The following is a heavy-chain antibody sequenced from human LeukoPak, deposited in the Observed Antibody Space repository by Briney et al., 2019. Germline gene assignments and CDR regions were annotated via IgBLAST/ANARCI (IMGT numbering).Heavy chain of an antibody. CDR1: GYTFTSYD. CDR2: INPNRDNP. Sequence: ASVNVSCKASGYTFTSYDINWVRQATGQGRECMGWINPNRDNPGYAQNFQGRVTITRNTSISTAYTELTRLRSEDTAVYYCARGHVAAAGSQSGAFDIWGQGTMVTVSS. D-gene: IGHD6-13*01. J-gene: IGHJ3*02. CDR3: ARGHVAAAGSQSGAFDI. V-gene: IGHV1-8*03.